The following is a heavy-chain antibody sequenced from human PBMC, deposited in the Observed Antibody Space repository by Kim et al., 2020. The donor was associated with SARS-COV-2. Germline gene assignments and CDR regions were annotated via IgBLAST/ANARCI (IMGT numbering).Heavy chain of an antibody. D-gene: IGHD3-10*01. CDR2: IYYSGST. V-gene: IGHV4-31*03. CDR3: ARDGTIYGSGSDID. J-gene: IGHJ4*02. Sequence: SETLSLTCTVSGGSISSGGYYWSWIRQHPGKGLEWIGYIYYSGSTYYNPSLKSRVTISVDTSKNQFSLKLSSVTAADTAVYYCARDGTIYGSGSDIDWGQGTLVTVSS. CDR1: GGSISSGGYY.